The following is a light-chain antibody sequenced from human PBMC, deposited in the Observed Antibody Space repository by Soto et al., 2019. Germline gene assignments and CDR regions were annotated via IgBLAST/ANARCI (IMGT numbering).Light chain of an antibody. J-gene: IGLJ1*01. CDR2: EVN. Sequence: QSALTQPASVSGSPGQSLTISCTGTSIDIAPYNYVSWYQQHPGKAPKLMIYEVNKRPSGVPDRFSGSKSGNTASLTVSGLQAEDEADYYCSSYAGSSNVFGTGTKLTVL. CDR3: SSYAGSSNV. V-gene: IGLV2-8*01. CDR1: SIDIAPYNY.